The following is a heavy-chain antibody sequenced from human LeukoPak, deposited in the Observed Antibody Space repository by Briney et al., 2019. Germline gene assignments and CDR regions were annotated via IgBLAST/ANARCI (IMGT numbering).Heavy chain of an antibody. J-gene: IGHJ4*02. V-gene: IGHV3-23*01. D-gene: IGHD6-13*01. CDR3: AKTRPLDSSSWSHGDY. CDR1: GFRFSGYW. CDR2: ISGSGDST. Sequence: GGSLRLSCEGSGFRFSGYWMHWVRQAPGKGLEWVSAISGSGDSTYYGDSVKGRFTISRDNSKNTLYLQMNSLRAEDTAVYYCAKTRPLDSSSWSHGDYWGQGTLVTVSS.